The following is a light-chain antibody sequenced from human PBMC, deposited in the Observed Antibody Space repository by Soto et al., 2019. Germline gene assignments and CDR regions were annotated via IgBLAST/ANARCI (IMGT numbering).Light chain of an antibody. CDR1: QSVSSN. J-gene: IGKJ4*01. CDR3: QQYNNWPLT. V-gene: IGKV3D-15*01. Sequence: EIVMTQSPATLSVSPGERATLSCRASQSVSSNLAWYQQKPGQAPRLLIYGASTRATGIPARFSGSGSETEFTRTISSLQSEDFTVYYCQQYNNWPLTFGGGTKVEIK. CDR2: GAS.